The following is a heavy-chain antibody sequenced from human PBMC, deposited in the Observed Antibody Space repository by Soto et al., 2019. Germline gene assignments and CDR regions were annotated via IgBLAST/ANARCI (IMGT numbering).Heavy chain of an antibody. Sequence: SETLSLTCTVSGGPISSYYWSWIRQPPGKGLEWIGYIYYSGSTNYNPSLKSRVTISVDTSKNQFSLKLSSVTAADTAVYYCASYGSGSYYHWFDPWGQGTLVTVSS. J-gene: IGHJ5*02. D-gene: IGHD3-10*01. V-gene: IGHV4-59*01. CDR1: GGPISSYY. CDR2: IYYSGST. CDR3: ASYGSGSYYHWFDP.